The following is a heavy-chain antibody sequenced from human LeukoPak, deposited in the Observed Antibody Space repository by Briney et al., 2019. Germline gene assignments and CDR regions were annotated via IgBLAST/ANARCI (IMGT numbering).Heavy chain of an antibody. CDR3: AKDTLTTWYYFDY. CDR2: IRYDGSNK. V-gene: IGHV3-30*02. Sequence: PGGSLRLSCAASGFTFSSYGMHWVRQAPGKGLEWVAFIRYDGSNKYYADSVKGRFTISRDNSKNTLYLQMNSLRAEDTAVYYCAKDTLTTWYYFDYWGQGTLVTVSS. J-gene: IGHJ4*02. CDR1: GFTFSSYG. D-gene: IGHD4-11*01.